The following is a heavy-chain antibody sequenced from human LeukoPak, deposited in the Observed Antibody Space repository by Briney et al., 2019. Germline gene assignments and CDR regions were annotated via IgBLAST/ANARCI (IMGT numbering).Heavy chain of an antibody. J-gene: IGHJ3*02. V-gene: IGHV4-59*01. CDR2: VHSSGST. CDR1: GGSISSFF. Sequence: PSETLSLTCTVSGGSISSFFWSWIRQPPGKGLEWIGYVHSSGSTKYNPSLKSRLIISVDMSKNQYSLKLRSVSVADTAVYYCAREHYYGSGSHDAFDIWGQGTMVTVSS. CDR3: AREHYYGSGSHDAFDI. D-gene: IGHD3-10*01.